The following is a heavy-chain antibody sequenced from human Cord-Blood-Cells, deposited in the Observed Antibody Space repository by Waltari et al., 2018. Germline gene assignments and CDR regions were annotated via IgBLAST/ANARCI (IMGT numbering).Heavy chain of an antibody. D-gene: IGHD3-10*01. CDR2: INHSGST. V-gene: IGHV4-34*01. CDR1: GGSFSGYY. Sequence: QVQLQQWGAGLLKPSETLSLTCDVYGGSFSGYYWSWIRHPPGKGLEWIGEINHSGSTNYNPSLKSRVTISVDTSKNQFSLKLSSVTAADTAVYYCARQGGYYYGSGSYGYWGQGTLVTVSS. CDR3: ARQGGYYYGSGSYGY. J-gene: IGHJ4*02.